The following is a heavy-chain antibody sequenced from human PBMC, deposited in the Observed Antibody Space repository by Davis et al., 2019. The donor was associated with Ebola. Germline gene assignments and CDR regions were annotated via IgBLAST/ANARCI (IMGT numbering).Heavy chain of an antibody. CDR1: GYSISSGYF. Sequence: LSLTCSVSGYSISSGYFWGWIRQPPGKGLEWVSGISWNSDSRGYADSVKGRFTISRDNAKNSLYLQMNSLRAEDTALYYCAKAPFLEGAFDIWGQGTMVTVSS. V-gene: IGHV3-9*01. CDR2: ISWNSDSR. J-gene: IGHJ3*02. CDR3: AKAPFLEGAFDI.